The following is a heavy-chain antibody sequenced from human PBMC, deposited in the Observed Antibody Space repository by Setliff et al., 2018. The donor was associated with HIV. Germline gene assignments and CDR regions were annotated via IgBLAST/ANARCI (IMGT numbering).Heavy chain of an antibody. D-gene: IGHD1-7*01. CDR2: IYHRGNT. CDR1: GVSISSSNW. Sequence: SETLSLTCAVSGVSISSSNWWSWVRQPPGKGLEWIGEIYHRGNTNYNPSLKSRVTISVDTSKNQFSLKLGSVTAADTAVYYCARHGGITGTTDAFGIWGQGIMVTVSS. V-gene: IGHV4-4*02. J-gene: IGHJ3*02. CDR3: ARHGGITGTTDAFGI.